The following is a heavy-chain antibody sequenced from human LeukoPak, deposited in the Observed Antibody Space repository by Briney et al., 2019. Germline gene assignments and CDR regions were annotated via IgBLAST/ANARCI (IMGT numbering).Heavy chain of an antibody. CDR1: GFTVSSNY. CDR2: ISGTGANT. CDR3: AKNIRQLGNYYYYMDV. V-gene: IGHV3-23*01. Sequence: GGSLRLSCAASGFTVSSNYMSWVRQAPGKGPEWVSAISGTGANTFYADSVKGRFTISRDNSKNTLYLQMNSLRAEDTAIYYCAKNIRQLGNYYYYMDVWGKGTTVTVSS. J-gene: IGHJ6*03. D-gene: IGHD1-1*01.